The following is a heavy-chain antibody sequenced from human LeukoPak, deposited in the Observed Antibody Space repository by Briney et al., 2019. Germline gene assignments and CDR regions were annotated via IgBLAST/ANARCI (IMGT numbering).Heavy chain of an antibody. J-gene: IGHJ6*03. CDR3: AKDIRALDLLDYMDV. D-gene: IGHD1-26*01. Sequence: GGSLRLSCAASGFTFSSYGMSWVRQAPGKGLEWVSAISGSGGSTYYADSVKGRLTISRDNSKNSLYLQMNSLRTEDTALYYCAKDIRALDLLDYMDVWGKGTTVTVSS. CDR2: ISGSGGST. V-gene: IGHV3-23*01. CDR1: GFTFSSYG.